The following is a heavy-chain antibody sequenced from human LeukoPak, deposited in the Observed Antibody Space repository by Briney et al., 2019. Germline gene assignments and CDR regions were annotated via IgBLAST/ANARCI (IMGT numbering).Heavy chain of an antibody. CDR1: GYTFTTYD. CDR2: MNPNSGYT. CDR3: VRVYGAIDY. D-gene: IGHD4-17*01. Sequence: ASVKVSCKTSGYTFTTYDINWGRQATGQGLEWMGWMNPNSGYTGFAQKFQGRVTMTRDTSTSTAYTELNSLRSEDTAVYYCVRVYGAIDYWGQGTLVTVSS. J-gene: IGHJ4*02. V-gene: IGHV1-8*01.